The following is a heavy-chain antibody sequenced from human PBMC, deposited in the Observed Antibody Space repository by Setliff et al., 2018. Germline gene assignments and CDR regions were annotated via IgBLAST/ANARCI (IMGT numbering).Heavy chain of an antibody. D-gene: IGHD2-15*01. V-gene: IGHV3-30*18. CDR3: AKGCHAGCFWSDC. CDR1: GFTVSSFS. Sequence: GGSLRLSCAASGFTVSSFSMHWVRQTPVKGLEWVATISDDGSNEFYAGSVKGRFTVFRDNSKNTLYLQMSSLRADDAAMYYCAKGCHAGCFWSDCWGQGTLVTVSS. CDR2: ISDDGSNE. J-gene: IGHJ4*02.